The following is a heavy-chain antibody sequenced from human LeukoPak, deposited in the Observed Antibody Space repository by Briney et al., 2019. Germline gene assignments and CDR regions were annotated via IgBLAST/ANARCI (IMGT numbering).Heavy chain of an antibody. Sequence: PSETLSLTCAVYGGSFSGYYWSWIRQPPGKGLEWIGEINHSGSTNYNPSLKSRVTISVDTSKNRFSLKLSSVTAADTAVYYCARGGRGRSYGNFDLWGRGTLVTVSS. CDR1: GGSFSGYY. V-gene: IGHV4-34*01. J-gene: IGHJ2*01. D-gene: IGHD5-18*01. CDR3: ARGGRGRSYGNFDL. CDR2: INHSGST.